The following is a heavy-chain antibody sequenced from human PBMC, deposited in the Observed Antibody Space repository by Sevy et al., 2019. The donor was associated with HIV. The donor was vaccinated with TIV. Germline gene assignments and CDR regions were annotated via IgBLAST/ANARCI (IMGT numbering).Heavy chain of an antibody. D-gene: IGHD3-10*01. V-gene: IGHV1-69*13. CDR2: IIPIFGTA. J-gene: IGHJ6*02. CDR3: AGVVTMVRGVIITEVAYYYYGMDV. CDR1: GGTFSSYA. Sequence: ASVKVSCKASGGTFSSYAISWVRQAPGQGLEWMGGIIPIFGTANYAQKFQGRVTITADESTSTAYMELSSLRSEDTAVYYCAGVVTMVRGVIITEVAYYYYGMDVWGQGTTVTVSS.